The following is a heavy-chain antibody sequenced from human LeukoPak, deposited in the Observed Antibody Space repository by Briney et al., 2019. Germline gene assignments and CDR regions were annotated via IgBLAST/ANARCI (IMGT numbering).Heavy chain of an antibody. D-gene: IGHD3-9*01. J-gene: IGHJ6*02. V-gene: IGHV4-59*01. CDR1: GGSISSYY. Sequence: SETLSLTCTVSGGSISSYYWSWIRQPPGKGLEWIGYIYYSGSTNYNPSLKSRVTISVDTSKNQFSLKLSSVTAADTAVYYCARDRSNYDILTGPAYGMDVWGQGTTVTASS. CDR2: IYYSGST. CDR3: ARDRSNYDILTGPAYGMDV.